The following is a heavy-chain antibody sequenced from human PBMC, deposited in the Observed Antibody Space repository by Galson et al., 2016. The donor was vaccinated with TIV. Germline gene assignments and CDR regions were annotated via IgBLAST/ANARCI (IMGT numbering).Heavy chain of an antibody. CDR1: GFTFSKFP. D-gene: IGHD3-3*01. CDR3: ARDNDLYCRYYYMDV. Sequence: SLRLSCAASGFTFSKFPIHWVRQAPGKGLEWVAVISYDSVNYYYADSVKGRFTISRDNSNNTLYLQMDSLRAEDTAVYYCARDNDLYCRYYYMDVWGKGTTVTVSS. J-gene: IGHJ6*03. V-gene: IGHV3-30*04. CDR2: ISYDSVNY.